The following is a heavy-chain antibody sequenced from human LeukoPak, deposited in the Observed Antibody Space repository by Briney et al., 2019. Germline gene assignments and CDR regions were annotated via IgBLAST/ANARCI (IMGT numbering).Heavy chain of an antibody. D-gene: IGHD6-13*01. CDR2: IRYDGSNK. V-gene: IGHV3-30*02. CDR3: AKASITAALTLDY. CDR1: GFTFSDYY. J-gene: IGHJ4*02. Sequence: QPGGSLRLSCAASGFTFSDYYMSWIRQAPGKGLEWVAFIRYDGSNKYYADSVKGRFTISRDNSKNTLYLQMNSLRAEDTAVYYCAKASITAALTLDYWGQGTLVTVSS.